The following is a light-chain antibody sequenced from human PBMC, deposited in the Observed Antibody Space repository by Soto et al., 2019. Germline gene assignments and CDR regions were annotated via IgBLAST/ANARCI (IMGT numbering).Light chain of an antibody. CDR1: NSGSKS. J-gene: IGLJ3*02. CDR2: YDT. V-gene: IGLV3-21*04. Sequence: SYELTQPPAVSVAPGKTANITCGGSNSGSKSVHWYQQKPGQAPVLVIYYDTDRPSGVPERLSGSNSGSTAALTISRVEAGDEADYYCQVCAIGSGVMFGGGTKLTVL. CDR3: QVCAIGSGVM.